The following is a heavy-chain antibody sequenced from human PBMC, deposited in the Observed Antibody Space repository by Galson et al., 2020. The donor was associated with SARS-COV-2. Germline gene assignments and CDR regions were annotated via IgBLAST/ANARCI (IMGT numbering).Heavy chain of an antibody. Sequence: GGSLRLSCSASGFIFSDYAMHWVRQAPGKGLEYVSALNPNGGTSFYADSVNGRFTMSRDNSKNMFYLQMTALRLEDTALYYCLSYSSTRQNHWGQGTRVTVSS. D-gene: IGHD2-2*01. V-gene: IGHV3-64D*06. CDR2: LNPNGGTS. CDR1: GFIFSDYA. CDR3: LSYSSTRQNH. J-gene: IGHJ5*02.